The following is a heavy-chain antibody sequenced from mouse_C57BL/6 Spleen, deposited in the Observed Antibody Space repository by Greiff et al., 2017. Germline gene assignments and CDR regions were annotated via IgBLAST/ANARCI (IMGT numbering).Heavy chain of an antibody. CDR1: GYAFSSYW. V-gene: IGHV1-80*01. Sequence: VQLVESGAELVKPGASVKISCKASGYAFSSYWMNWVKQRPGKGLEWIGQIYPGDGGTNYNGKFKGKATLTADKSSSTAYMQRSGLTSEDSAVYFCARGGDGYYFDYWGQGTTLTVSS. J-gene: IGHJ2*01. D-gene: IGHD2-3*01. CDR2: IYPGDGGT. CDR3: ARGGDGYYFDY.